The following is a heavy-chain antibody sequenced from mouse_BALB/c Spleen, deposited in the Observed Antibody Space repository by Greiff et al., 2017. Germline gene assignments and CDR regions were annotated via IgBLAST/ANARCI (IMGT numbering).Heavy chain of an antibody. V-gene: IGHV1-18*01. CDR1: GYTFTDYN. D-gene: IGHD2-1*01. J-gene: IGHJ1*01. CDR3: ARRPRVNYPYWYFDV. Sequence: VQLKESGPELVKPGASVKIPCKASGYTFTDYNMDWVKQSHGKSLEWIGDINPNNGGTIYNQKFKGKATLTVDKSSSTAYMELRSLTSEDTAVYYCARRPRVNYPYWYFDVWGAGTTVTVSS. CDR2: INPNNGGT.